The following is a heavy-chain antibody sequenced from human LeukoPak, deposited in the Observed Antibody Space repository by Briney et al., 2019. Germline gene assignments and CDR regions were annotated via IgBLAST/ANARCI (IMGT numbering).Heavy chain of an antibody. CDR2: INHSGST. CDR1: GGSFSGYY. Sequence: SETLSLTCAVYGGSFSGYYWSWIRQPPGKGLEWIGEINHSGSTNYNPSLKSRVTISVDTSKNQFSLKLSSVTAADTAVYYCARRCGTSRKRADTASGAFDIWGQGTMVTVSS. V-gene: IGHV4-34*01. D-gene: IGHD5-18*01. J-gene: IGHJ3*02. CDR3: ARRCGTSRKRADTASGAFDI.